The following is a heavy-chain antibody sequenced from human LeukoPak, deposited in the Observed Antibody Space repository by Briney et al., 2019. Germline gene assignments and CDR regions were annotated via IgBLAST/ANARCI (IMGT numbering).Heavy chain of an antibody. CDR1: GYTFTSYD. CDR3: ARSFYYYDSSGLDY. D-gene: IGHD3-22*01. CDR2: MNPNSGNT. J-gene: IGHJ4*02. Sequence: GASVTVSCTASGYTFTSYDINWVRQATGQGLEWMGWMNPNSGNTGYAQKFQGRVTLTRDTSISTVYMELSRLRSEDTAVYYCARSFYYYDSSGLDYWGQGTLVTVSS. V-gene: IGHV1-8*01.